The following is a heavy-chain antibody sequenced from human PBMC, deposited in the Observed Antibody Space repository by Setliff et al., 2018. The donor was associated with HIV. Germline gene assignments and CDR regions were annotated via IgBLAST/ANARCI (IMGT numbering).Heavy chain of an antibody. CDR1: GDSFTSDG. J-gene: IGHJ4*01. Sequence: ASVKVSCKAFGDSFTSDGISRVRQAPGQCFEWMGWINIDSGHTNFEQKFQDRVTVTTDTSTNTTYMELGGLRSDDTATYYCSRVPSGAAGLVRAGFYFWGQGTLVTVSS. CDR3: SRVPSGAAGLVRAGFYF. D-gene: IGHD6-25*01. V-gene: IGHV1-18*01. CDR2: INIDSGHT.